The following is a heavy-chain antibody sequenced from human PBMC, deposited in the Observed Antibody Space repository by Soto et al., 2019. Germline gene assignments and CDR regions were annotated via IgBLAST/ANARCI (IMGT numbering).Heavy chain of an antibody. D-gene: IGHD4-17*01. CDR2: IYYSGST. CDR3: ARDQHGDYGWYFDL. Sequence: QVQLQESGPGLVKPSETLSLTCTVSGGSVSSGSYYWSRIRQPPGKGLEWIGYIYYSGSTNYNPSLKSRVTISVDTSKNQFSLKLSSVTAADTAVYYCARDQHGDYGWYFDLWGRGTLVTVSS. V-gene: IGHV4-61*01. CDR1: GGSVSSGSYY. J-gene: IGHJ2*01.